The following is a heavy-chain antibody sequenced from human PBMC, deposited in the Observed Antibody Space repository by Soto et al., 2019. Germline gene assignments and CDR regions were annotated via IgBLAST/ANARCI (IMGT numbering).Heavy chain of an antibody. CDR1: GFTFSNYA. CDR2: IRGSATTT. Sequence: EVQLLESGGGLVQPGGSLRLSCVASGFTFSNYAMSWVRQAPGKGLEWVSAIRGSATTTYYADSVKGRFTISRDNYKNTLYLQMNSLRVENTARYYSAKDILEVPPSMDVWGQGTTVNVSS. D-gene: IGHD1-1*01. J-gene: IGHJ6*02. CDR3: AKDILEVPPSMDV. V-gene: IGHV3-23*01.